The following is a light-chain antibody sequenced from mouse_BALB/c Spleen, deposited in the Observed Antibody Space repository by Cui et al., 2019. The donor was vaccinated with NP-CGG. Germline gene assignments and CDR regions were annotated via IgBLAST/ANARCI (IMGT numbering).Light chain of an antibody. CDR3: ALWYSNHWV. CDR2: GTN. Sequence: QAVVTQESALTTSPGETVILPCRSSTGAVTTSNYANWVQEKPDHLFTGLIGGTNNRVPGVPARFSGSLIGDKAALTITGAQTEDEAIYFCALWYSNHWVFGGGTKLTVL. J-gene: IGLJ1*01. CDR1: TGAVTTSNY. V-gene: IGLV1*01.